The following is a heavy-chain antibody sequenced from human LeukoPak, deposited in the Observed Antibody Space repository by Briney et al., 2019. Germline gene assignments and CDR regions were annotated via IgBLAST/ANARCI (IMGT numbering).Heavy chain of an antibody. J-gene: IGHJ5*02. CDR1: GGSISSGDYY. CDR2: IYYSGST. Sequence: PSETLSLTCTVSGGSISSGDYYWSWIRQPPGKGLEWIGYIYYSGSTYYNPFLESRVTISVDTSKNKFSLKLSAVTAADTAVYYCAREPNWFDPWGQGTLVTVSS. V-gene: IGHV4-30-4*08. CDR3: AREPNWFDP.